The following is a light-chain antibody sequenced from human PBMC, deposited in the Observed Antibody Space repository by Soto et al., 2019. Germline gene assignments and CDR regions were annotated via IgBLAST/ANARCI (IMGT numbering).Light chain of an antibody. CDR3: SSSTSSDTLL. CDR2: EVS. J-gene: IGLJ2*01. CDR1: SSDVGGYNY. V-gene: IGLV2-14*01. Sequence: QSALTQPASVSGSPGQSITISCTGTSSDVGGYNYVSWYQQHPGKAPKLMIYEVSNRPSGVSNRFSGSKSGNTAFLTISGLQAEHEADYYCSSSTSSDTLLFGGGTKLTVL.